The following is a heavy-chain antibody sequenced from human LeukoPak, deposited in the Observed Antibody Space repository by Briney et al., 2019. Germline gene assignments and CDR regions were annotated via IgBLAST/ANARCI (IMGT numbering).Heavy chain of an antibody. J-gene: IGHJ3*02. D-gene: IGHD3-10*01. CDR3: ARRPESFSRSGDAFDI. Sequence: GASVKVSCKASGYTFTSYDINWVRQATGQGLEWMGWVNPNSGNTGYAQKFQGRVTMTRNTSISTAYMELSSLRSEDTAVYYCARRPESFSRSGDAFDIWGQGTMVTVSS. V-gene: IGHV1-8*01. CDR2: VNPNSGNT. CDR1: GYTFTSYD.